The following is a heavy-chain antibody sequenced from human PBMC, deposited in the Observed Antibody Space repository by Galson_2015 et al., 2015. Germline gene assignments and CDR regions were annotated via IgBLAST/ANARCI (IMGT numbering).Heavy chain of an antibody. J-gene: IGHJ4*02. CDR3: ARDPLWDRTVGFDY. CDR2: INSDGTSK. V-gene: IGHV3-74*01. D-gene: IGHD3-16*01. CDR1: GFTFSSYW. Sequence: SLRLSCAASGFTFSSYWMYWVRQAPGKGLVWISRINSDGTSKTYADSVKGRFTISRDNAKNTLYLQMNSLRAEDTAVYYCARDPLWDRTVGFDYWGQGTLVTVSS.